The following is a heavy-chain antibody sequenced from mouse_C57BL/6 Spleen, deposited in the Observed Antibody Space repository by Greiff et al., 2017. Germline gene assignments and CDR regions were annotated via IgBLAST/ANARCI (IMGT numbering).Heavy chain of an antibody. CDR3: ARNEDYASDY. J-gene: IGHJ4*01. V-gene: IGHV2-9-1*01. CDR1: GFSFTSSA. Sequence: VQLKESGPGLVAPSQSLSITCTVSGFSFTSSAISWVRQPPGTSLEWLGVIRTGGGTNCTSALKSRLSISTDNSKSQVFVKLNSLQTDDTARYYCARNEDYASDYWGQGTSVTVSS. CDR2: IRTGGGT.